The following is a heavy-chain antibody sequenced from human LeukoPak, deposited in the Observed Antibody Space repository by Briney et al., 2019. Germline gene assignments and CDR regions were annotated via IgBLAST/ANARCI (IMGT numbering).Heavy chain of an antibody. CDR1: GFTFSSYG. D-gene: IGHD6-19*01. V-gene: IGHV3-33*08. J-gene: IGHJ2*01. Sequence: GGSLRLSCAASGFTFSSYGMHWVRQAPGKGLDWVAVIWYDGSNKYYADSVKGRFTISRDNSKNTLYLQMNSLRAEDTAVYYCARDPSPRKYSSGLFDLWGRGTLVTVSS. CDR3: ARDPSPRKYSSGLFDL. CDR2: IWYDGSNK.